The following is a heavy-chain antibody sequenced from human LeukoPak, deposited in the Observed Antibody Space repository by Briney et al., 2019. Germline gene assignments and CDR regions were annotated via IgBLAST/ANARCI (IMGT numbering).Heavy chain of an antibody. CDR3: ATMMGTRGEDY. J-gene: IGHJ4*02. D-gene: IGHD1-14*01. V-gene: IGHV4-39*07. CDR2: IYYSGET. Sequence: SETLSFTCTVSGVSISSSDYYWGWIRQPPGKGLQWIGSIYYSGETYYNPSLKSRVTISLDTSKNQFSLKLTSVTAADTAVYYCATMMGTRGEDYWGQGTLVTVSS. CDR1: GVSISSSDYY.